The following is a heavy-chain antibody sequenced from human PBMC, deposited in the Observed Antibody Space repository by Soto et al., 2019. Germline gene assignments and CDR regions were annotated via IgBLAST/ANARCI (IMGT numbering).Heavy chain of an antibody. J-gene: IGHJ4*02. V-gene: IGHV2-5*02. CDR1: GFSLTTDKVG. D-gene: IGHD1-26*01. CDR3: AHAYGGRSLY. CDR2: FYWDDSK. Sequence: QITLKESGPTLVKPTQTLTLTCTFSGFSLTTDKVGVGWIRQPPGEALEWLAVFYWDDSKTYRSTLESRLTITKDTSKNQVALTMTNMDSLDTATYYCAHAYGGRSLYWGQGTLVTVSS.